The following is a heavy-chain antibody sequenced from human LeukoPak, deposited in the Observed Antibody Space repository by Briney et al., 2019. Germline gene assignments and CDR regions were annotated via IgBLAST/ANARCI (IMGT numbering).Heavy chain of an antibody. CDR1: GGSISSHY. J-gene: IGHJ4*02. D-gene: IGHD1-26*01. V-gene: IGHV4-59*08. CDR3: ARHYDGRESGSFYEDH. CDR2: TNHVGNS. Sequence: ETLSLTCTVSGGSISSHYWSWIRPPPGKGLQWIGYTNHVGNSDFNPSLKSRVTISVDTSKNQFSLKLSSVTAADTAVYYCARHYDGRESGSFYEDHWGQGTLVIVSS.